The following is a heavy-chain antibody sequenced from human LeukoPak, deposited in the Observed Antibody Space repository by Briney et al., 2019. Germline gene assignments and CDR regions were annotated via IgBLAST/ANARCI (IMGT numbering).Heavy chain of an antibody. CDR2: IHPNCSDT. D-gene: IGHD2-15*01. CDR1: GYTFTDYY. CDR3: ARVFTGLLPPIDYFDY. V-gene: IGHV1-2*02. Sequence: SVQVSCKASGYTFTDYYMHWLQQAPGQRLEWMGWIHPNCSDTNYPQKLKGRVTMPMDTSISTAYMELSRLRSDDPALYYCARVFTGLLPPIDYFDYWGQGTLVTVSS. J-gene: IGHJ4*02.